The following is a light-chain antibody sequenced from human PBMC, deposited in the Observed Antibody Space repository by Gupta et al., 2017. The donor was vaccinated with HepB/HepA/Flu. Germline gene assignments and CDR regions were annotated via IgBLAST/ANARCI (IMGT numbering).Light chain of an antibody. CDR3: RQGTHWPPWT. CDR2: KVS. J-gene: IGKJ1*01. V-gene: IGKV2-30*01. CDR1: RSLVYSDGNTY. Sequence: DVVMTQSPLSLSVTLGQPASISCRSSRSLVYSDGNTYLNWFQQRPGQSPRRLIYKVSYRDSGVPDRFSGSGSGTDFTLKISRVEAEDVGVYFCRQGTHWPPWTFGQGTKVEIK.